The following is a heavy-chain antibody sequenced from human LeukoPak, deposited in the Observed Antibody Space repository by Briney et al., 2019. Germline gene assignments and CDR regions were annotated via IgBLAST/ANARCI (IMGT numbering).Heavy chain of an antibody. CDR3: AKDSYDRSGYYYYYFAY. CDR1: GFTFSSSG. Sequence: GGSLRLSCAPSGFTFSSSGMHWVRQAPRKGLEWVAVISYAGSNKYYADSVKGRFTISRDNSKITLYLQMNSLRAGDTAVYYCAKDSYDRSGYYYYYFAYWGQGNQVTGSS. D-gene: IGHD3-22*01. CDR2: ISYAGSNK. V-gene: IGHV3-30*18. J-gene: IGHJ4*02.